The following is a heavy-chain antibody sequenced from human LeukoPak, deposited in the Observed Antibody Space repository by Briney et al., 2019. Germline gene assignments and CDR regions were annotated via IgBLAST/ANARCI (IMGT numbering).Heavy chain of an antibody. J-gene: IGHJ4*02. CDR2: ISAYNGNT. D-gene: IGHD4-17*01. Sequence: ASVKVSCKASGYTFTSYGVSWVRQAPGQGLEWMGWISAYNGNTNYARKLQGRVTMTTDTSTSTAYMELRSLRADDTAVYYCAKEWGVDYGLRYWGQGTLVTVSS. V-gene: IGHV1-18*01. CDR1: GYTFTSYG. CDR3: AKEWGVDYGLRY.